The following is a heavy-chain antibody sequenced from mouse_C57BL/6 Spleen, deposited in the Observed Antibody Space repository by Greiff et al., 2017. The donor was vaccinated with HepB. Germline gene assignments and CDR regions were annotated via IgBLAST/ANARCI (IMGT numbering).Heavy chain of an antibody. D-gene: IGHD3-2*02. CDR3: AIDSSGYPPWFAY. V-gene: IGHV1-80*01. J-gene: IGHJ3*01. CDR1: GYAFSSYW. Sequence: VQRVESGAELVKPGASVKISCKASGYAFSSYWMNWVKQRPGKGLEWIGQIYPGDGDTNYNGKFKGKATLTADKSSSTAYMQLSSLTSEDSAVYFCAIDSSGYPPWFAYWGQGTLVTVSA. CDR2: IYPGDGDT.